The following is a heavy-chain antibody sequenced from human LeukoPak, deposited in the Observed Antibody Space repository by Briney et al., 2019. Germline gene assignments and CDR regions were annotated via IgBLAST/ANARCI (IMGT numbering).Heavy chain of an antibody. D-gene: IGHD5-24*01. J-gene: IGHJ3*01. CDR1: GGSMSHH. CDR2: ISHSAST. Sequence: SETLSLTCTVSGGSMSHHWSWIRQSPGKGLEWIGYISHSASTNYNPSLKSRVTMSIDTSKNQLSFELTSVTAADTAVYYCAREKSPERKTWLQLGAFDVWGQGTVVTVSS. V-gene: IGHV4-59*11. CDR3: AREKSPERKTWLQLGAFDV.